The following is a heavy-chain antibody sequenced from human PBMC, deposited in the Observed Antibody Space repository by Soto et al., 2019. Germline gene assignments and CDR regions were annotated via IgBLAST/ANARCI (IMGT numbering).Heavy chain of an antibody. V-gene: IGHV3-48*01. CDR3: ARNAELRRYYYMDV. CDR2: ISSSSSTI. Sequence: HPGVSLRLSCAASGFTFSSYSMNWVRQAPGKGLEWVSYISSSSSTIYYADSVKGRFTISRDNAKNSLYLQINSLRAEDTAVYYCARNAELRRYYYMDVWGKGTTVTVSS. J-gene: IGHJ6*03. D-gene: IGHD3-10*01. CDR1: GFTFSSYS.